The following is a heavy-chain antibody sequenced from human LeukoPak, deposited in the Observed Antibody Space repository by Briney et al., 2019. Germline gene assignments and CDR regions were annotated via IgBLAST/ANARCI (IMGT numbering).Heavy chain of an antibody. J-gene: IGHJ5*02. CDR3: ARDAIYGSGSARYNWFDP. CDR2: ISGSGGST. D-gene: IGHD3-10*01. Sequence: GGSLRLSCADSGFTFSSYGMSWVRQAPGKGLEWVSAISGSGGSTYYADSVKGRFTISRDNSKNTLYLQMNSLRAEDTAVYYCARDAIYGSGSARYNWFDPWGQGTLVTVSS. CDR1: GFTFSSYG. V-gene: IGHV3-23*01.